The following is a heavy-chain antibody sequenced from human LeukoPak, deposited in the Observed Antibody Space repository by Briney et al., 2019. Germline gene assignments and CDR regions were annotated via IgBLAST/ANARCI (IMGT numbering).Heavy chain of an antibody. CDR3: AKLPANWQAYYFDY. CDR1: GFTFSSYA. CDR2: ISSSVGST. V-gene: IGHV3-23*01. J-gene: IGHJ4*02. Sequence: GGSLRLSCAASGFTFSSYAMSWVRQAAGRVLEWVSVISSSVGSTYYADSVKGRFTISRDNSKNTLYLQMNSLRAEDTAVYYCAKLPANWQAYYFDYWGQGALVTVSS. D-gene: IGHD7-27*01.